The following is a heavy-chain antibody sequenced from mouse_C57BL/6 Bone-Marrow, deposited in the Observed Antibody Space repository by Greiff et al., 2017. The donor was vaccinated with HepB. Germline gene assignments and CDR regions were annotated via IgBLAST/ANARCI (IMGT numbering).Heavy chain of an antibody. CDR3: ARNWGTYYRDYFDY. CDR1: GFSLTSYA. D-gene: IGHD2-12*01. V-gene: IGHV2-9-1*01. CDR2: IWTGGGT. J-gene: IGHJ2*01. Sequence: VKLKESGPGLVAPSQSLSITCTVSGFSLTSYAISWVRQPPGKGLEWLGVIWTGGGTNYNSALKSRLSISKDNSKSQVFLKMNSLQTDDTARYYCARNWGTYYRDYFDYWGQGTTLTVSS.